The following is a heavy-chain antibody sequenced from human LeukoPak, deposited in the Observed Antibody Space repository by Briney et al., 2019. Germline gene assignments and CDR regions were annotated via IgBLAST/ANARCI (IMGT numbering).Heavy chain of an antibody. CDR1: GYTFTSYD. J-gene: IGHJ6*02. CDR3: ARGSMIVVGSRRYYYGMDV. D-gene: IGHD3-22*01. V-gene: IGHV1-8*01. Sequence: EASVKVSCKASGYTFTSYDINWVRQAPGQGLEWMGWMNPNSGNTGYAQKFQGRVTMTRNTSISTAYMELSSLRSEDTAVYYCARGSMIVVGSRRYYYGMDVWGQGTTVTVSS. CDR2: MNPNSGNT.